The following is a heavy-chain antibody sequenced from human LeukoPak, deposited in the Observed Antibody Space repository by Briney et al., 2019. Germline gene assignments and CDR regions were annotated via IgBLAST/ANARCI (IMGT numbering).Heavy chain of an antibody. V-gene: IGHV3-11*03. CDR3: AAGTAADY. Sequence: GGSLRLSCVVSGIPFSDFYMNWIRQAPGKGLEWISYISSSSSYTDYAASVKGRFTISRNNAKSALYLQMNSLRVEDTAVYYCAAGTAADYWGQGTLVIVSS. CDR1: GIPFSDFY. CDR2: ISSSSSYT. D-gene: IGHD6-13*01. J-gene: IGHJ4*02.